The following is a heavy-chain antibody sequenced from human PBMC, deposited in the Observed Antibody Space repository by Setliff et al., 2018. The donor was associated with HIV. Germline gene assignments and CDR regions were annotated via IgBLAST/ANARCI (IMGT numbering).Heavy chain of an antibody. CDR3: AKVYCGGDCYSGPDY. CDR2: IKTKVEGGTT. V-gene: IGHV3-15*07. D-gene: IGHD2-21*02. J-gene: IGHJ4*02. CDR1: GFSFSNAW. Sequence: GGSLRLSCAASGFSFSNAWMNWVRQAPEKGLEWVGHIKTKVEGGTTDNAAPVRGRFTISRDDSKNTLYLQMSSLKTEDTAVYYCAKVYCGGDCYSGPDYWGQGTLVTVSS.